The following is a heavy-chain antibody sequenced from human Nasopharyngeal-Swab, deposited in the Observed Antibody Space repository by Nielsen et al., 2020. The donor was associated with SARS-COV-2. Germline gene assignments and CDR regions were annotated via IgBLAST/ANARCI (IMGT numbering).Heavy chain of an antibody. V-gene: IGHV6-1*01. D-gene: IGHD3-22*01. J-gene: IGHJ4*02. CDR3: ARGINYYDSSGRSGGFDY. CDR2: TYYRSKWYN. CDR1: GDSVSSNSAA. Sequence: SCAISGDSVSSNSAAWNWIRQSPSRGLEWLGRTYYRSKWYNDYAVSVKSRITINPDTSKNQFSLQLNSVTPEDTAVYYCARGINYYDSSGRSGGFDYWGQGTLVTVSS.